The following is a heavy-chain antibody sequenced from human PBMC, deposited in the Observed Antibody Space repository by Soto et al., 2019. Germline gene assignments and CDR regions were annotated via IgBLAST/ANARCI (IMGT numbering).Heavy chain of an antibody. Sequence: QVQLVDSGGGVVQPGKSLRLSCVASGFTFTTFAMHWVRQAPGKGLEWVAAISANGYNQFYGHSVKGRFTISRDDSRNTXXXXXXXXXXXXXXXXXXXXXXXEDCSGATCYVPLQHWVQGTLVTVSS. CDR2: ISANGYNQ. J-gene: IGHJ1*01. CDR1: GFTFTTFA. CDR3: XXXXXEDCSGATCYVPLQH. V-gene: IGHV3-30*04. D-gene: IGHD2-2*01.